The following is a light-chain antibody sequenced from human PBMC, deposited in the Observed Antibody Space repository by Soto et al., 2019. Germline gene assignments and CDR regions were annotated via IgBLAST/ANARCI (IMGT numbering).Light chain of an antibody. CDR3: QQYYRAPYT. CDR2: WAS. J-gene: IGKJ2*01. CDR1: QSVLYTSNHRDY. V-gene: IGKV4-1*01. Sequence: DIVMTQSPDALAVSLGERATINCKSSQSVLYTSNHRDYFAWYQQRPGQPPKLLFYWASTRESGVPDRFSGSGSGTDFALTISSLQAEDVATYYCQQYYRAPYTLGQGTKLEIK.